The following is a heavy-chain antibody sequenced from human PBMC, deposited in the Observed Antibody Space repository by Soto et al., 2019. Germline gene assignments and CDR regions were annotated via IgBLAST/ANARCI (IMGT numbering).Heavy chain of an antibody. CDR3: AKGFGITWQYYFDY. Sequence: PGGSLRLSCAASGFSFASYAMNWVRQDKGKGLEWVSSIRGSGINTYYADSVKGRFTISRDNSKNTLYLQMNSLRAEDTAVYYCAKGFGITWQYYFDYWGQGTPVTVSS. CDR2: IRGSGINT. J-gene: IGHJ4*02. V-gene: IGHV3-23*01. D-gene: IGHD3-10*01. CDR1: GFSFASYA.